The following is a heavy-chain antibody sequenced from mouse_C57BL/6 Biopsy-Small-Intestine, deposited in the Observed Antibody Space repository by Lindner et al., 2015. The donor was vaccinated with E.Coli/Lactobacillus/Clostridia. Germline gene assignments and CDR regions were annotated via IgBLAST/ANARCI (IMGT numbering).Heavy chain of an antibody. Sequence: VQLQESGGGLVQPKGSLKLSCAASGFSFNTYAMNWVRQAPGKGLEWVVRIRSKSNNYATYYADSVKDRFTISRDDSESMLYLQMNNLKTEDTAMYYCVRHESYYYGSRGYFDVWGTGTTVTVSS. CDR1: GFSFNTYA. D-gene: IGHD1-1*01. CDR2: IRSKSNNYAT. J-gene: IGHJ1*03. V-gene: IGHV10-1*01. CDR3: VRHESYYYGSRGYFDV.